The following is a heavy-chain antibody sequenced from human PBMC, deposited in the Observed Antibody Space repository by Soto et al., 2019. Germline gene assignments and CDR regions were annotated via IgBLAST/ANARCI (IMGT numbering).Heavy chain of an antibody. CDR1: GGSISSYY. Sequence: QVQLQESGPGLVKPSKTLSLTCTVSGGSISSYYWSWIRQPLGKGLEWIGYIYYSGSTNYNPSLKSRVTISVDTSKNQFSLKLSSVTAADTAVYYFARVDDYGDYRKAFDIWGQGTMVTVSS. J-gene: IGHJ3*02. V-gene: IGHV4-59*01. CDR2: IYYSGST. CDR3: ARVDDYGDYRKAFDI. D-gene: IGHD4-17*01.